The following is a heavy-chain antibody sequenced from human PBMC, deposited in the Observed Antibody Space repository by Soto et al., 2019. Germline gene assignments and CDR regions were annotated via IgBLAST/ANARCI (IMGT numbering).Heavy chain of an antibody. J-gene: IGHJ4*02. Sequence: QVQLVQSGAEVKKPGASVKVSCKASGYTFTSYYMHWVRQAPGQGLEWMGIINPSGGSTSYAQKCQGGVTMTRDTSTSTVDRELSSLRSEDTAGYYCARMATIVVVTAIYFDYWGQGTLVTVSS. CDR1: GYTFTSYY. V-gene: IGHV1-46*03. CDR2: INPSGGST. D-gene: IGHD2-21*02. CDR3: ARMATIVVVTAIYFDY.